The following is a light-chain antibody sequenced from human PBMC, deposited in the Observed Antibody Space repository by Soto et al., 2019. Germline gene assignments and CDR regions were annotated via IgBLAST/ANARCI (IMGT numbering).Light chain of an antibody. Sequence: QSALTQPASVSGSPGQSITISCTGTSSDVGGYDHVSWYQQHPGKAPKLIIYDVTVRPSGISRRFSGSKSDNTASLAVSGLQPEDDADYYCSSYTNKDTLLLGGGTKLTVL. V-gene: IGLV2-14*03. CDR2: DVT. CDR1: SSDVGGYDH. J-gene: IGLJ2*01. CDR3: SSYTNKDTLL.